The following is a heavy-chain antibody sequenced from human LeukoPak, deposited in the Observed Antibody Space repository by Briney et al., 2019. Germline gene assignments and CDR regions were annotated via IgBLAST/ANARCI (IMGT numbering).Heavy chain of an antibody. CDR1: GGSFSGYY. CDR3: ACTGWLPCK. Sequence: SETLSLTCAVYGGSFSGYYWSWIRQPPGKGLEWIGEINHSGSTNYNPSLRSRVTISVDTSKNQFSLKLSSVTAADTAVYYCACTGWLPCKWGQGTLVTVSS. D-gene: IGHD5-12*01. CDR2: INHSGST. J-gene: IGHJ4*02. V-gene: IGHV4-34*01.